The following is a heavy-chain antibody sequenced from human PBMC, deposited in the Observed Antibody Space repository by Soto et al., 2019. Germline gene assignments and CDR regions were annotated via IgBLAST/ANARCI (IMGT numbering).Heavy chain of an antibody. J-gene: IGHJ4*02. CDR2: ISWSSGSI. Sequence: EVQLVESGGGLVQPGRSLRLSCAASGFTFDDYAMHWVRQAPGKGLEWVSGISWSSGSIEYGDSVRGRFTISRDNAKNSLYLQMNSLRPEDTALYFCAKSHIVATLSPANFDYWGQGILVNVSS. V-gene: IGHV3-9*01. CDR3: AKSHIVATLSPANFDY. D-gene: IGHD5-12*01. CDR1: GFTFDDYA.